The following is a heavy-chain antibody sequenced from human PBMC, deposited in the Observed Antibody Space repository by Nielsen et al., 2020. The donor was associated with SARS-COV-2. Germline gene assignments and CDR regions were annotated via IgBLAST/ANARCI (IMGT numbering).Heavy chain of an antibody. CDR1: GGSISSSSYY. CDR2: IYYSGST. Sequence: SETLSLTCTVSGGSISSSSYYWGWIRQPPGKGLEWIGSIYYSGSTYYNPSLKSRVTISVDTSKNQFSLKLSSVTAADTAVYYCARHQPPYYYGSGSYYEDWGQGTLATVSS. CDR3: ARHQPPYYYGSGSYYED. V-gene: IGHV4-39*01. D-gene: IGHD3-10*01. J-gene: IGHJ4*02.